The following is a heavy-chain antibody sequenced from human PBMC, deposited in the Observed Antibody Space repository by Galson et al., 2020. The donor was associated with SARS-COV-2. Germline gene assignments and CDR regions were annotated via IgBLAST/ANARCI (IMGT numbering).Heavy chain of an antibody. CDR1: GYTFTSYD. V-gene: IGHV1-8*01. D-gene: IGHD3-10*01. J-gene: IGHJ4*02. Sequence: ASVKVSCKASGYTFTSYDINWVRQATGQGLEWMGWMNPNSGNTGYAQKFQGRVTMTRNTSISTAYMELSSLRSEDTAMYYCARWGYYGSGSYRTDDIDYWGQGTLVTVSS. CDR3: ARWGYYGSGSYRTDDIDY. CDR2: MNPNSGNT.